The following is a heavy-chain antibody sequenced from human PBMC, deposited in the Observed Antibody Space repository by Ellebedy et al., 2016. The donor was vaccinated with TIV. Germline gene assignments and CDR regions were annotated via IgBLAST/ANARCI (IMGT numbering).Heavy chain of an antibody. CDR1: GDSIFSSTNY. J-gene: IGHJ3*01. V-gene: IGHV4-39*02. D-gene: IGHD2/OR15-2a*01. CDR3: ARHLGVRAFEY. Sequence: MPSETLSLTCTVSGDSIFSSTNYWGWVRQSPGKGLEWVGTIFFDGTTYYNPSLKTRLTISVDPPRNHFSLTLNSVTAADTATYYCARHLGVRAFEYWGPGTMVTVAS. CDR2: IFFDGTT.